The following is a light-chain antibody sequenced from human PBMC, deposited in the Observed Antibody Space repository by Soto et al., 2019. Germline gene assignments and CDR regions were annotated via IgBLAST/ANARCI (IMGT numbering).Light chain of an antibody. V-gene: IGKV1-9*01. Sequence: DIQLTQSPSFLSASLGDRVTITCRASQGISCYLAWYQQKPGKAPKLLNYAASTLQSGVPSRFSRRGSGTAFTLTISSLQPEDFATYFCQQLNSYPGTFGQGTKVEIK. CDR3: QQLNSYPGT. J-gene: IGKJ1*01. CDR1: QGISCY. CDR2: AAS.